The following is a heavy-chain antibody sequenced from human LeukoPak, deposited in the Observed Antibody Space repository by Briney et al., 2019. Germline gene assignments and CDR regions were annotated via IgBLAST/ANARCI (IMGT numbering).Heavy chain of an antibody. V-gene: IGHV3-7*01. J-gene: IGHJ4*02. CDR3: ARDREASKFWSGYGY. Sequence: QTGGSLRLSCAASGFTFSSYWMSWVRQAPGKGLEWVANIKQDGSEKYYVDSVKGRFTISRDNAKNSLYLQMNSLRVEDTAVYYCARDREASKFWSGYGYWGQGSLVTVSS. D-gene: IGHD3-3*01. CDR1: GFTFSSYW. CDR2: IKQDGSEK.